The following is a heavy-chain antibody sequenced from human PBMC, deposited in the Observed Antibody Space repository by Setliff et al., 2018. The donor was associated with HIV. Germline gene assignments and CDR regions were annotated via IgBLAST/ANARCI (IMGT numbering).Heavy chain of an antibody. J-gene: IGHJ5*02. CDR3: ARGGVSPFDP. D-gene: IGHD3-3*01. CDR2: IYYSGST. V-gene: IGHV4-39*01. Sequence: PSETLSLTCTVSGGSISSGSYYWSWIRQPAGKGLEWIGSIYYSGSTYYNPPLKSRVTISVDTSKNQFSLKLSSVTAADTAVYYCARGGVSPFDPWGQGTLVTVSS. CDR1: GGSISSGSYY.